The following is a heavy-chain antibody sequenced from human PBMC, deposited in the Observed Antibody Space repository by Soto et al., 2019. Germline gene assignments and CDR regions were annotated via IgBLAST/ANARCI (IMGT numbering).Heavy chain of an antibody. Sequence: GASVKVSCKASGYTFTSYGISWVRQAPGQGLEWMGGISAYNGNTNYAQKLQGRDTITTDTSTSTAYMELSSLRSDDTAVYYCARDKRYYYDSSGYYLFDYWG. J-gene: IGHJ4*01. CDR1: GYTFTSYG. CDR3: ARDKRYYYDSSGYYLFDY. V-gene: IGHV1-18*01. CDR2: ISAYNGNT. D-gene: IGHD3-22*01.